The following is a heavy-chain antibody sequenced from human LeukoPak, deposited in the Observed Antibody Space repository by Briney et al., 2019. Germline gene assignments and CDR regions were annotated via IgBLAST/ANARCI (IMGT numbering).Heavy chain of an antibody. CDR1: GYPFTTYG. CDR3: ARSPSNYGDYLDY. J-gene: IGHJ4*02. CDR2: VSGYNGNT. V-gene: IGHV1-18*01. D-gene: IGHD4-17*01. Sequence: ASVKVSCKASGYPFTTYGFTWVRQAPGQGLEWMGWVSGYNGNTKYAEKFQGRVTMTTDTSTSVGYMELRSLRSDDTAVYYCARSPSNYGDYLDYWGQGTLVSVSS.